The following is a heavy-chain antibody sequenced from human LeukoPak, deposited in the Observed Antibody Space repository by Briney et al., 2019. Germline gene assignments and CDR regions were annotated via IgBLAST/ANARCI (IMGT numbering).Heavy chain of an antibody. CDR3: ARALNWGFGFDY. Sequence: ASVKVSCKASGYIFTSYFIHWVRQAPGQGLEWMGIINPSGVSTGYAQKFQGRITMTTDMSTTTVYMELSSLRSEDTAVYYCARALNWGFGFDYWGRGPLITVSS. D-gene: IGHD7-27*01. J-gene: IGHJ4*02. CDR2: INPSGVST. V-gene: IGHV1-46*01. CDR1: GYIFTSYF.